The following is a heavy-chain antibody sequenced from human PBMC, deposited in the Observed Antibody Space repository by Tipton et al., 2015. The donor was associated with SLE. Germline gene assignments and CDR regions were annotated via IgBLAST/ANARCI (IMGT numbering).Heavy chain of an antibody. Sequence: TLSLTCTVSVGSITRHYWSWVRQSPGKGLEWIAYIYHSGSTNYNPSLKSRVTISVDTSNNQLSLKLTSVTAADTAVYYCARGAKERITLVRVRPYYFDYWGQGSLVTVSS. V-gene: IGHV4-59*11. CDR3: ARGAKERITLVRVRPYYFDY. CDR1: VGSITRHY. J-gene: IGHJ4*01. CDR2: IYHSGST. D-gene: IGHD3-10*01.